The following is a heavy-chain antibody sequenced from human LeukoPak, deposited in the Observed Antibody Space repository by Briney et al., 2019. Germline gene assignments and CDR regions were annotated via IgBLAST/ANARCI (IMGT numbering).Heavy chain of an antibody. D-gene: IGHD6-19*01. CDR3: AREVAVAGKSYFDY. V-gene: IGHV4-4*07. Sequence: SETLSLTCTVSGGSISSYYWSWIRQPAGKGLEWIGRIYTSGSTNYNPSLKSRVTMSVDTSKNQFSLKLSSVTAADTAVYYCAREVAVAGKSYFDYWGQGTLVTVSS. CDR2: IYTSGST. CDR1: GGSISSYY. J-gene: IGHJ4*02.